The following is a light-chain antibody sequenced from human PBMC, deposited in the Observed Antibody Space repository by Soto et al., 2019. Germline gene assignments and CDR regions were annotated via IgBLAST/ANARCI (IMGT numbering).Light chain of an antibody. CDR1: QRVGDW. J-gene: IGKJ1*01. Sequence: IQMPQSPSTLSASVGDRVTITCRASQRVGDWLAWYQQKPGNPPRLLIYDTSRLEGAVPSRFSASGSGTEFTLTISGLQPVNFATNSCQHNKGNSEAFGQGTKWIS. CDR3: QHNKGNSEA. CDR2: DTS. V-gene: IGKV1-5*01.